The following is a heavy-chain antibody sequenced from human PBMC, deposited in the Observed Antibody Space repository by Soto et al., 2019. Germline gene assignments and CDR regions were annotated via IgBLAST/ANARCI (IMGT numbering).Heavy chain of an antibody. D-gene: IGHD6-19*01. J-gene: IGHJ6*02. V-gene: IGHV3-7*03. Sequence: PGGSLRLSCAASGFTFSSYWMSWVRQAPGKGLEWVANIKQDGSEKYYVDSVKGRFTISRDNAKNSLYLQMNSLRAEDTAVYYCARDTYSSGWYQGYYYRMDVWGQGTTVTVSS. CDR1: GFTFSSYW. CDR3: ARDTYSSGWYQGYYYRMDV. CDR2: IKQDGSEK.